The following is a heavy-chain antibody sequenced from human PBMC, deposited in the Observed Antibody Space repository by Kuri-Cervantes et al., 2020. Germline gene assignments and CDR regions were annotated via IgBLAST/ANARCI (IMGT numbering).Heavy chain of an antibody. D-gene: IGHD4-11*01. V-gene: IGHV4-59*12. CDR2: IYYSGNT. Sequence: SETLSLTCTVSGGSISSYYWSWIRQPPGKGLEWIGYIYYSGNTNYNPSLKSRVTISVDTSKNQFSLKLSSVTAADTAVYYCASHYRGSYWGQGTLVTVSS. CDR1: GGSISSYY. CDR3: ASHYRGSY. J-gene: IGHJ4*02.